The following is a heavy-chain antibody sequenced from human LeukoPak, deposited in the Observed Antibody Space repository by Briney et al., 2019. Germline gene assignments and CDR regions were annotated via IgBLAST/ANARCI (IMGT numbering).Heavy chain of an antibody. CDR2: INPNSGDT. D-gene: IGHD3-10*01. CDR3: ARGVTGIYYYYMDV. Sequence: ASVKVSCKASGYTFTGYYIHWVRQAPGQGLEWMGWINPNSGDTNYAQKFQGEVTMTRDTSISTAYMELSRLRSDDTAAYYCARGVTGIYYYYMDVWGKGTTVTVSS. CDR1: GYTFTGYY. V-gene: IGHV1-2*02. J-gene: IGHJ6*03.